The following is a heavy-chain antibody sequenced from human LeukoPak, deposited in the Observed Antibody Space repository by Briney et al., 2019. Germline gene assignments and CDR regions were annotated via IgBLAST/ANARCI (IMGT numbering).Heavy chain of an antibody. CDR2: ISSSGSTM. V-gene: IGHV3-48*04. CDR3: ARDAVSTGILHYYYYYMDV. CDR1: GFTFSTYS. D-gene: IGHD5/OR15-5a*01. J-gene: IGHJ6*03. Sequence: GGSLRLSCAASGFTFSTYSMNWVRQAPGKGLEWVSYISSSGSTMYYADSVKGRFTISRDNAKNSLYLQMNSLRAEDTAVYYCARDAVSTGILHYYYYYMDVWGKGTTVTVSS.